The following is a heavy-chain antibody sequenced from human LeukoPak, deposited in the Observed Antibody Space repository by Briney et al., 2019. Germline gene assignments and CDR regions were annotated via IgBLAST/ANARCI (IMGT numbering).Heavy chain of an antibody. V-gene: IGHV4-4*08. J-gene: IGHJ2*01. Sequence: SETLSLTCTVSGGSIFSYYFNWIRQPPGKGLEWIGCIYSNGITSYNPSLRSRGTISIATSKNQFSLRLRSVTAADTTIYYCARRAYYDTSGYYPASGYFDLWGRGTLVTVSS. D-gene: IGHD3-22*01. CDR2: IYSNGIT. CDR3: ARRAYYDTSGYYPASGYFDL. CDR1: GGSIFSYY.